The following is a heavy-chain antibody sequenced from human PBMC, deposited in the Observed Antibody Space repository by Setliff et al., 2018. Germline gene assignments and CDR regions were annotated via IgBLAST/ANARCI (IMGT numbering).Heavy chain of an antibody. V-gene: IGHV3-7*03. D-gene: IGHD2-8*02. Sequence: ETLSLTCAVYGDSFSDYYWSWVRQAPGKGLEWVANIKQDGSDIYYLDSVKGRFTISRDNAKNSLYLQMNSLRAEDTAVYYCAKQVVVYVYDGIFGYFDFWGQGTLVTVSS. CDR3: AKQVVVYVYDGIFGYFDF. CDR2: IKQDGSDI. CDR1: GDSFSDYY. J-gene: IGHJ4*02.